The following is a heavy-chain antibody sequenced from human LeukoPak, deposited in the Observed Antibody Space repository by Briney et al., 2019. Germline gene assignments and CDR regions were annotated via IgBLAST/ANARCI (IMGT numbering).Heavy chain of an antibody. J-gene: IGHJ4*02. CDR1: GFTFSRYW. V-gene: IGHV3-74*01. CDR2: MNWDGRST. D-gene: IGHD3-3*01. Sequence: GESLKISCAASGFTFSRYWMHWVRQALGKGLVRASRMNWDGRSTSYEDAVKGRFRISRDNAKNTLYLQMNSLRAEDTAVYYCAREQANSYYDFWSGQNSLLDYWGQGTLVTVSS. CDR3: AREQANSYYDFWSGQNSLLDY.